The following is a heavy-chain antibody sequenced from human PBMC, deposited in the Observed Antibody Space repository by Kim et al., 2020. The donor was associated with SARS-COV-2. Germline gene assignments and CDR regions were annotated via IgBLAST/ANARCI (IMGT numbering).Heavy chain of an antibody. CDR3: ARVQPYYDSSGWWRKPNWFDP. D-gene: IGHD3-22*01. Sequence: GGSLRLSCAASGFTFSDYYMSWIRQAPGKGLEWVSYISSSSSYTNYADSVKGRFTISRDNAKNSLYLQMNSLRAEDTAVYYCARVQPYYDSSGWWRKPNWFDPWGQGTLVTVSS. J-gene: IGHJ5*02. V-gene: IGHV3-11*06. CDR1: GFTFSDYY. CDR2: ISSSSSYT.